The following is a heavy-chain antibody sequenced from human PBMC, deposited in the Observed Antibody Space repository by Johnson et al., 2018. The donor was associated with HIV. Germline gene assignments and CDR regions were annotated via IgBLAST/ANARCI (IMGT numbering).Heavy chain of an antibody. Sequence: QVLLVESVGGVVQPGRSLRLSCAASGFTFSSYTIHWVRQAPGKGLEWVAFISYDGSNKYYADSVKGRFTISRDNSKNTLYLQMNSLKVEDTAVYYCARDKGSCFDDDFDICGQGTRVTVSS. J-gene: IGHJ3*02. CDR2: ISYDGSNK. CDR1: GFTFSSYT. CDR3: ARDKGSCFDDDFDI. V-gene: IGHV3-30*04. D-gene: IGHD6-13*01.